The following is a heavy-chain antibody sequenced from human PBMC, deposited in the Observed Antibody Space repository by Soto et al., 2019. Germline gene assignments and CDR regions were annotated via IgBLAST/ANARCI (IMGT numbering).Heavy chain of an antibody. CDR1: GITVSSNY. V-gene: IGHV3-66*01. D-gene: IGHD3-10*01. CDR3: ARDFYYQGSGNMGGYFDY. Sequence: EVQLVESGGGLVLPGGSLRLSCAASGITVSSNYMSWVRQAPGKGLEWVSVIYSGGSTYYADSVKGRFTISRDNSKNTLYVQMKSLRAEDTAVYYCARDFYYQGSGNMGGYFDYWGQGTLVTVSS. J-gene: IGHJ4*02. CDR2: IYSGGST.